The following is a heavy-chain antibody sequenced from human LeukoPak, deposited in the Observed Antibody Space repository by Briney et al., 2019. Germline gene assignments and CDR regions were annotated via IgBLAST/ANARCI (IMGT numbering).Heavy chain of an antibody. Sequence: SETLSLTCTVSGHSISSGYYWGWIRQPPGKGLEWIGSIYYSGSTYYNPSLKSRVTISVDTSKNQFSLKLSSVTAADTAVYYCARVQVRATAIGYWGQGTLVTVSS. CDR1: GHSISSGYY. J-gene: IGHJ4*02. V-gene: IGHV4-38-2*02. CDR2: IYYSGST. CDR3: ARVQVRATAIGY. D-gene: IGHD5-12*01.